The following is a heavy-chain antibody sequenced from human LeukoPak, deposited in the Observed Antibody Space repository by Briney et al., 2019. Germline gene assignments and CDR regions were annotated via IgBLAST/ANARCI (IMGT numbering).Heavy chain of an antibody. V-gene: IGHV3-11*05. CDR1: GFTFSDSY. J-gene: IGHJ5*02. CDR2: ISSTSSHT. CDR3: ARGSARWFDP. Sequence: PAGSLRLSCAASGFTFSDSYMSWIRQAAGKGLEWVSYISSTSSHTNYADSVKGRFTISRDNAKKSLYLQMNSLRAEDTAVYYCARGSARWFDPWGQGTLVTVSS.